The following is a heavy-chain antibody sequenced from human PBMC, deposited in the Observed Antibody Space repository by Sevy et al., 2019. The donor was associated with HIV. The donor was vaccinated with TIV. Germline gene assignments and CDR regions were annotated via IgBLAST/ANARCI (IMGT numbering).Heavy chain of an antibody. CDR3: ARRNDFDI. CDR1: GGSINSDH. V-gene: IGHV4-59*08. Sequence: TLSLTCTVSGGSINSDHWNWIRQPPGKGLEWIGYVYYTGGTNYNPSLKNRVTISVDRTKNQFSLELTSVTAADTAVYYCARRNDFDIWGQGTMVTVSS. CDR2: VYYTGGT. J-gene: IGHJ3*02.